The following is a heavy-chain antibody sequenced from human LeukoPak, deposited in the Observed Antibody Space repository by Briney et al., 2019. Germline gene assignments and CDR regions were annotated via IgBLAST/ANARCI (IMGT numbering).Heavy chain of an antibody. D-gene: IGHD2-15*01. CDR1: GFTFSDYA. CDR2: ISHDGSNK. Sequence: GRSLRLSCAASGFTFSDYAMHWVRQAPGKGLEWVTVISHDGSNKYYVDSVKGRFTISRDNSKNTLYLQMNSLRAEDTAVYFCARPNCSSGSCPNRGGYYYYYMDVWGKGTTVTVSS. J-gene: IGHJ6*03. V-gene: IGHV3-30*01. CDR3: ARPNCSSGSCPNRGGYYYYYMDV.